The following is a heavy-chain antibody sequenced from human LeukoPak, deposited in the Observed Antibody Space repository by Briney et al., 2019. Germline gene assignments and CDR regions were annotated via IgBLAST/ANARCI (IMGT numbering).Heavy chain of an antibody. V-gene: IGHV1-18*01. CDR3: ARDRHIAAAVYYYYMDV. CDR2: INAYNGNT. D-gene: IGHD6-13*01. Sequence: GASVTVSCKASGYTFTSYIISWVRQAPGQGLEWMGWINAYNGNTDYAQRVQGRVTMTTDTSTSTAYMELRSLRSDDTAVYYCARDRHIAAAVYYYYMDVWGKGTPVTVSS. J-gene: IGHJ6*03. CDR1: GYTFTSYI.